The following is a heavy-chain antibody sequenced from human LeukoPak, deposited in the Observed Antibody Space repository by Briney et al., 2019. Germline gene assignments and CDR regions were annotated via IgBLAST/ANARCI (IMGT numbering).Heavy chain of an antibody. CDR2: IYPGDSDT. V-gene: IGHV5-51*01. J-gene: IGHJ4*02. D-gene: IGHD2-15*01. CDR3: SRHRLTRYCSGAYFFGDFDS. CDR1: GYTSINYW. Sequence: AASLKISCKAPGYTSINYWVRWVRHMRGKDVEWRGIIYPGDSDTRYSPSLQGQVTISADKSSSTAYLQRSSLKASDNAMYYCSRHRLTRYCSGAYFFGDFDSWAQGTLVTVSS.